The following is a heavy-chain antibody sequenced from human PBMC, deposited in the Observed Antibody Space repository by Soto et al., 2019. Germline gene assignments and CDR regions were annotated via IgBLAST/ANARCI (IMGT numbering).Heavy chain of an antibody. CDR1: GGSVSSGSYY. D-gene: IGHD3-22*01. J-gene: IGHJ4*02. V-gene: IGHV4-61*01. CDR2: IYYSGST. Sequence: QVQLQESGPGLVKPSETLSLTCTVSGGSVSSGSYYWSWIRQPPGKGLEWIGYIYYSGSTNYNPAVKGRVTISVNTAKNQSSLKLSSVTAADTAVYYCASLLPCDSSAYVGFDYWGQGTLVTDSS. CDR3: ASLLPCDSSAYVGFDY.